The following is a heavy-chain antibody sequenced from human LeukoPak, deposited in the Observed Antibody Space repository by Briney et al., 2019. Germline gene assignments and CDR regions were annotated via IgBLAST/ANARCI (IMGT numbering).Heavy chain of an antibody. CDR1: GFTFSSYG. Sequence: GGSLRLSCAASGFTFSSYGMHWVRQAPGKGLEGVAVISYDGSNKYYADSVKGRFTISRDNSKNTLYLQMNSLRAEDTAVYYCAKVHQTGGLYYFDYWGQGTLVTVSS. D-gene: IGHD1-1*01. CDR3: AKVHQTGGLYYFDY. J-gene: IGHJ4*02. V-gene: IGHV3-30*18. CDR2: ISYDGSNK.